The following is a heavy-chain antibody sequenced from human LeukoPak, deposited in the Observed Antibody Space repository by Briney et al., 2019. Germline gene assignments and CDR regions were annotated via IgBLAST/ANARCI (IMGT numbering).Heavy chain of an antibody. CDR3: ARDAPYSGGCCAFDI. CDR1: GFTFSSYA. J-gene: IGHJ3*02. V-gene: IGHV3-30-3*01. D-gene: IGHD6-19*01. Sequence: GGSLRLSCVASGFTFSSYALHWLRQAPGKGLEWVAVISADGTEKYYADSVKGRFTMSRDNSKNTLYLQMNNLRTEDTAVYYCARDAPYSGGCCAFDIWGQGTMVTVSS. CDR2: ISADGTEK.